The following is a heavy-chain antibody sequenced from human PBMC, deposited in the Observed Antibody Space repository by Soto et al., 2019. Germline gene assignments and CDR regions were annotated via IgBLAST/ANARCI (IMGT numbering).Heavy chain of an antibody. CDR2: IYYSGST. D-gene: IGHD4-4*01. CDR1: GGSVISYY. J-gene: IGHJ4*02. Sequence: SETLSLTCTFSGGSVISYYWSWIRQSPGKGLEWIGYIYYSGSTKYKPSLKSRVTISVDTSKNQFSLKVSSATAADTAVCYCARHSNRNYGLYYFDYWGLGALVTVSS. CDR3: ARHSNRNYGLYYFDY. V-gene: IGHV4-59*08.